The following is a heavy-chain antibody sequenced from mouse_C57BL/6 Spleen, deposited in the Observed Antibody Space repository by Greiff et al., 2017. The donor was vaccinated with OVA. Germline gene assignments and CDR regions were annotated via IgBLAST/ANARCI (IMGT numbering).Heavy chain of an antibody. CDR1: GFTFSSYA. V-gene: IGHV5-4*01. CDR2: ISDGGSYT. Sequence: EVQRVESGGGLVKPGGSLKLSCAASGFTFSSYAMSWVRQTPEKRLEWVATISDGGSYTYYPDNVKGRFTISRDNAKNNLYLQMSHLKSEDTAMYYCARDRGMVPFDYWGQGTTLTVSS. D-gene: IGHD2-10*02. J-gene: IGHJ2*01. CDR3: ARDRGMVPFDY.